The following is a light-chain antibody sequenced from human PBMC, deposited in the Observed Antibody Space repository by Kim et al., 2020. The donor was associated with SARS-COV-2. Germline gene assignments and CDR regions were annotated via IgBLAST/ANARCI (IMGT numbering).Light chain of an antibody. Sequence: EIVMTQSPATLSVSPGERVTLSCRASQSVSSNLAWYQQKPGQAPRLIIYGASTRATGIPARFSGSGSGTEFTLDISSLQSEDFAVYYCQQYDNRPPVTFGGGTKVDIK. CDR2: GAS. CDR1: QSVSSN. CDR3: QQYDNRPPVT. J-gene: IGKJ4*01. V-gene: IGKV3-15*01.